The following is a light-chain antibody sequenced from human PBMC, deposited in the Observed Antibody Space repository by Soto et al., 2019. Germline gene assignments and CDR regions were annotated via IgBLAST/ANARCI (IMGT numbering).Light chain of an antibody. Sequence: EIVLTQSPATLSLSPGERATLSCRASQSVSNYLAWYQQKPGQVPRLLIYDTFHRATGTPARFSGSGFGTDFTLTISSLESEYFAVYLCQHRANVVSFGGGTKGGDQT. CDR3: QHRANVVS. V-gene: IGKV3-11*01. CDR2: DTF. J-gene: IGKJ4*01. CDR1: QSVSNY.